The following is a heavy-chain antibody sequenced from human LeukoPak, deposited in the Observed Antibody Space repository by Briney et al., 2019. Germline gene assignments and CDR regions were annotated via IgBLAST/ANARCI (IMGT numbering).Heavy chain of an antibody. Sequence: PGGSLRLSCATSGFIFSSYGIHWVRQAPGKGLEWVAFIRYDGSDKYYADSVKGRFTISRDNSKNKVYLQMNSLRAEDTAVYYCAKDAWEVGATSEIDYWGQGTLFTVSS. CDR3: AKDAWEVGATSEIDY. V-gene: IGHV3-30*02. CDR1: GFIFSSYG. D-gene: IGHD1-26*01. CDR2: IRYDGSDK. J-gene: IGHJ4*02.